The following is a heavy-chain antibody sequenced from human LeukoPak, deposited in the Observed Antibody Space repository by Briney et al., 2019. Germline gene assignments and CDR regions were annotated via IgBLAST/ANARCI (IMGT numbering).Heavy chain of an antibody. CDR3: ARDTLAGTKKNYFDY. Sequence: GASVKVSCKASGYTFTTYYIHWVRQAPGQGLEWMGIINPSAGSAYYPQKLQGRVTMTRDTSTSTVYMELSSLRSEDTAVYYCARDTLAGTKKNYFDYWGQGTLVTVSS. J-gene: IGHJ4*02. CDR2: INPSAGSA. CDR1: GYTFTTYY. D-gene: IGHD6-19*01. V-gene: IGHV1-46*01.